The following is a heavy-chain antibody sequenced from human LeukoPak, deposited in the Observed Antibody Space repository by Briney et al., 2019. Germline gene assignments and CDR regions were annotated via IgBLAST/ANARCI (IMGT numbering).Heavy chain of an antibody. CDR1: GGSISSYY. CDR2: IYYSGST. V-gene: IGHV4-59*01. CDR3: AREGYYDSSGYPTFDY. J-gene: IGHJ4*02. D-gene: IGHD3-22*01. Sequence: PSETLSLTCTVSGGSISSYYWSWIRQPPGKGLEWIGYIYYSGSTNYNPSLKSRVTISVDTSKNQFSLQLSSVTAADTAVYYCAREGYYDSSGYPTFDYWGQGTLVTVSS.